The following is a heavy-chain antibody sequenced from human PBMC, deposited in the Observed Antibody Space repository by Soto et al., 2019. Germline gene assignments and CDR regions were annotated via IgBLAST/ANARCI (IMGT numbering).Heavy chain of an antibody. J-gene: IGHJ6*02. Sequence: SETLFLTCTVSGGSISSYYWSWIRQPAGKGLEWIGRIYTSGSTNYNPSLKSRVTMSVDTSKNQFSLKLSSVTAADTAVYYCASGIAVAGTSTSSYYYGMDVWGQGTTVTVSS. D-gene: IGHD6-19*01. CDR3: ASGIAVAGTSTSSYYYGMDV. CDR1: GGSISSYY. CDR2: IYTSGST. V-gene: IGHV4-4*07.